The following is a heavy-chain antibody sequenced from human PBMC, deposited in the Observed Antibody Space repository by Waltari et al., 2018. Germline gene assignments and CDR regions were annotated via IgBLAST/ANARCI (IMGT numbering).Heavy chain of an antibody. CDR1: GYSISSGYY. CDR2: IYHTGST. V-gene: IGHV4-38-2*01. CDR3: ARQGSYYSVFDY. J-gene: IGHJ4*02. D-gene: IGHD3-10*01. Sequence: QVQLQESGPGLVKPSETLSLTCAVSGYSISSGYYWGCTRQPPGKGLEWIGTIYHTGSTYSTPSRKIRVTISLDASKNQFSLKLGSVTAADAAVYYCARQGSYYSVFDYWGQGTLVTVSS.